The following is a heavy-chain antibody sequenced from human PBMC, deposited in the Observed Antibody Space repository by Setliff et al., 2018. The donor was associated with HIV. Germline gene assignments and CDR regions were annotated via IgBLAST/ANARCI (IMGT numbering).Heavy chain of an antibody. CDR3: ARSKTFYDFWGGYYTHGAFKI. CDR2: VYYSGIT. CDR1: GGSMSDVSSY. J-gene: IGHJ3*02. D-gene: IGHD3-3*01. Sequence: PSETLSLTCAVSGGSMSDVSSYWGWIRQAPGRGLEWIGSVYYSGITYYNPSLKSRVTISVDTSKNQFSLNLTSVTAADTAVYYCARSKTFYDFWGGYYTHGAFKIWGLGTMVTV. V-gene: IGHV4-39*01.